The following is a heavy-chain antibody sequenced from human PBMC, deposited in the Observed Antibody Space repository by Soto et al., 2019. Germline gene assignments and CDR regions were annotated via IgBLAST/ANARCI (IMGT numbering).Heavy chain of an antibody. V-gene: IGHV3-30*04. CDR1: GFMFSRFV. CDR2: ISYDGRNK. CDR3: ARGDSGRSSGALDY. J-gene: IGHJ4*02. D-gene: IGHD1-26*01. Sequence: QVQLLESGGGVVQPGRSLRLSCASSGFMFSRFVIHWVRQAPGKGLDWVAVISYDGRNKHYADSVKGRFTISRDSSQNTVYLQMDSLRTEATAVYSCARGDSGRSSGALDYWGQGTLVTVSP.